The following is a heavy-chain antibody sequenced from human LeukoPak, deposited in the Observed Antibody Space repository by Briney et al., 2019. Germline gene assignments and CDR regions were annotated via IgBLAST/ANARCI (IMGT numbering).Heavy chain of an antibody. J-gene: IGHJ4*02. D-gene: IGHD4-17*01. Sequence: ASVTVSCKASGYTFTSYGISWVRQAPGQGLEWMGWISAYNGNTNYAQKLQGRVTMTTDTSTSTAYMELRSLRSDNTAVYYCARVTGTTVTTSGAYYFDYWGQGTLVTVSS. CDR1: GYTFTSYG. V-gene: IGHV1-18*04. CDR3: ARVTGTTVTTSGAYYFDY. CDR2: ISAYNGNT.